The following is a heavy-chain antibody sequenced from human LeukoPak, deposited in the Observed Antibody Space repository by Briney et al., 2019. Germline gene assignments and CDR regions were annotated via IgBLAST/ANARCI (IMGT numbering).Heavy chain of an antibody. CDR1: GFTFSHYS. CDR2: ISSSSTII. Sequence: LAGGSLRLSCAASGFTFSHYSMNWVRQAPGKGLEWVSYISSSSTIIYYADSVKGRFTISRDNAKNSLYLQMNSLRDEDTAVYYCARWFTSGRGFFDYWGQGILVTVSS. CDR3: ARWFTSGRGFFDY. V-gene: IGHV3-48*02. J-gene: IGHJ4*02. D-gene: IGHD6-19*01.